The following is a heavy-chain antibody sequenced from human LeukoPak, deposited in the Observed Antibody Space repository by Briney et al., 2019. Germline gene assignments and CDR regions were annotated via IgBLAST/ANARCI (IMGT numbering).Heavy chain of an antibody. CDR3: ARDAVRRKVDY. CDR1: GGSISSNSYY. CDR2: IYYSGST. Sequence: SETLSLTCAVSGGSISSNSYYWGWIRQPPGKGLEWIGSIYYSGSTYYNPSLKSRVTISVDTSKNQFSLKLSSVTAADTAVYYCARDAVRRKVDYWGQGTLVTVSS. V-gene: IGHV4-39*07. D-gene: IGHD1-1*01. J-gene: IGHJ4*02.